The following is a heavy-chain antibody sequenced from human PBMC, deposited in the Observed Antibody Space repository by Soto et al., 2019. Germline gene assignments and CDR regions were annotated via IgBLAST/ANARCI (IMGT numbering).Heavy chain of an antibody. CDR1: GYSFSNTW. V-gene: IGHV5-51*03. CDR2: IYPGNSET. J-gene: IGHJ6*02. D-gene: IGHD2-15*01. CDR3: AKEGGSAYYGMDV. Sequence: EVQLVQSGAEVKEPGESLKISCKGSGYSFSNTWINGVRQMPATGLEWMGIIYPGNSETRYSPSFQGQITLSADKSINTAYLQWNSLKTSDTATYYCAKEGGSAYYGMDVWGQGTTVTVSS.